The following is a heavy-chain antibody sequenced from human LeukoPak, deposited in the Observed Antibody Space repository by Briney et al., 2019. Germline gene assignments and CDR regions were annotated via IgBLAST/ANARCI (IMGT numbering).Heavy chain of an antibody. CDR1: GFTFSSYA. CDR2: ISGSGGST. V-gene: IGHV3-23*01. J-gene: IGHJ4*02. CDR3: AKFAGGSGSYFDY. Sequence: LAGGSLTLSCAASGFTFSSYAMSWVRQAPGKGLEWVSAISGSGGSTYYADSVKGRFTISRDNSKNTLYLQMNSLRAEDTAVYYCAKFAGGSGSYFDYWGQGTLVTVSS. D-gene: IGHD3-10*01.